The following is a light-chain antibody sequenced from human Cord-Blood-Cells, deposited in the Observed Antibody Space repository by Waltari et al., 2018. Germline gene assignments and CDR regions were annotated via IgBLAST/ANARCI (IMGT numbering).Light chain of an antibody. V-gene: IGKV4-1*01. CDR3: QQYYSTPYT. CDR1: QSVLYSSNNKNY. J-gene: IGKJ2*01. Sequence: DILITQSPDSLAVSLGARATIHCKSSQSVLYSSNNKNYLAWYQQKPGQPPKLLIYWASTRESGVPDRFSGSGSGTDFTLTISSLQAEDVAVYYCQQYYSTPYTFGQGTKLEIK. CDR2: WAS.